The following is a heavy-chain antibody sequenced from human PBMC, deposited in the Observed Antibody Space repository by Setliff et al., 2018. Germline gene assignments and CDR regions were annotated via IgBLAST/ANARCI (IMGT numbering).Heavy chain of an antibody. CDR1: GYTFTSYG. CDR2: ISAYNGNT. CDR3: ARVGVYYYDSSGYDRSPYYYYYGMGV. D-gene: IGHD3-22*01. Sequence: ASVKVSCKASGYTFTSYGISWVRQAPGQGLEWMGWISAYNGNTNYAQKLQGRVTMTTDTSTSTAYMELRSLRSDDTAVYYCARVGVYYYDSSGYDRSPYYYYYGMGVWGQGTTVTVSS. J-gene: IGHJ6*02. V-gene: IGHV1-18*01.